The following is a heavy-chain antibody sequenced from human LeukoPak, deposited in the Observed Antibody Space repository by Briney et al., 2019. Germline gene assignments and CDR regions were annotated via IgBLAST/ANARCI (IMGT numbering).Heavy chain of an antibody. CDR3: AREVLYSGSSLFDY. CDR2: VNDGGSA. Sequence: SQTLSLTCSVSGGSISGSRYYWGWIRQPPAKGLEWVATVNDGGSALYNPSLRSRTTISVDTSKNQFSLRLTSVTAADTAVYYCAREVLYSGSSLFDYWGQGTLVAVSS. CDR1: GGSISGSRYY. D-gene: IGHD1-26*01. V-gene: IGHV4-39*07. J-gene: IGHJ4*02.